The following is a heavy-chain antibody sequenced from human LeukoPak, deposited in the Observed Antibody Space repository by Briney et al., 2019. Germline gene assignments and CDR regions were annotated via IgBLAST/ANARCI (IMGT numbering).Heavy chain of an antibody. D-gene: IGHD3-22*01. CDR2: IYHSGST. Sequence: SETLSLTCTDSGYSISSGYYWGWIRQPPGKGLEWIGSIYHSGSTNYNPSLKSRVTISVDKSKNQFSLKLSSVTAADTAVYYCARENDGSGSYWNYYDSSGYSFDYWGQGTLVTVSS. CDR1: GYSISSGYY. V-gene: IGHV4-38-2*02. CDR3: ARENDGSGSYWNYYDSSGYSFDY. J-gene: IGHJ4*02.